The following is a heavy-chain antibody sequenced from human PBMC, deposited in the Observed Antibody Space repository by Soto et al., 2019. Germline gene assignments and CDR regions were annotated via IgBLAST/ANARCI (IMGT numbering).Heavy chain of an antibody. CDR3: ATELGENPASPFDA. CDR1: GVTFSSET. CDR2: IIPLFGTA. J-gene: IGHJ4*02. D-gene: IGHD3-10*01. V-gene: IGHV1-69*01. Sequence: QVQSVQSGADVKKPGSSVKVSCQASGVTFSSETLGWVRQAPGQGLEWVGGIIPLFGTASYARKFQGRVTITADESTSTVYMELSSLRSDDTAVYFCATELGENPASPFDAWGQGTLVTVSS.